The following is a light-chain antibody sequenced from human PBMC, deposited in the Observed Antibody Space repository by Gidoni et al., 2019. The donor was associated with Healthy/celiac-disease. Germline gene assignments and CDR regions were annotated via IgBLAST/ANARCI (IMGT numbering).Light chain of an antibody. CDR1: QSVLYSSNNKNY. Sequence: DIVMTQSPDSLAVSLGERATINCKSSQSVLYSSNNKNYLAWYQQKPGQPPKLLIYWASTRESGVPDRFRGSGSGTDFTLTISSRQAEDVAVYYCQQYYITPVTFGPGTKVDIK. V-gene: IGKV4-1*01. CDR3: QQYYITPVT. J-gene: IGKJ3*01. CDR2: WAS.